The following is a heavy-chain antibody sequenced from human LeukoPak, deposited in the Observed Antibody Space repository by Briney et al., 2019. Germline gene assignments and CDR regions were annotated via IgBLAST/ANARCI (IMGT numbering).Heavy chain of an antibody. CDR2: VFYRDRT. V-gene: IGHV4-39*01. CDR3: VRHLVGVAEGYFDY. CDR1: GDSVSSDSYY. D-gene: IGHD1-26*01. J-gene: IGHJ4*02. Sequence: PSETLSLTCTVSGDSVSSDSYYWGWIRHPPRKGLEWIGSVFYRDRTYYNPSLRSRLTITVDTSKNEVSLNLRSVTAADTAIYYCVRHLVGVAEGYFDYWGQGIQITVSS.